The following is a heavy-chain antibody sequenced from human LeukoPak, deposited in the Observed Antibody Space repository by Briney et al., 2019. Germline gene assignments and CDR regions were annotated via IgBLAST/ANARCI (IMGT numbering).Heavy chain of an antibody. CDR3: ARDRPGDGYFDY. D-gene: IGHD3-10*01. CDR1: GFTFSSND. J-gene: IGHJ4*02. V-gene: IGHV3-66*01. CDR2: IYSGGKT. Sequence: GGSLRLSCAASGFTFSSNDMTWVRQTPGKGLEWVSIIYSGGKTYYADSVKGRFTISRDNSKNTLYLQMNSLRAEDTAVFYCARDRPGDGYFDYWGQGTLVTVSS.